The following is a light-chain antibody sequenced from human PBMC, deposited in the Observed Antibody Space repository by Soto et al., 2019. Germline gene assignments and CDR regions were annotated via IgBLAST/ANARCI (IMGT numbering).Light chain of an antibody. V-gene: IGKV3-20*01. J-gene: IGKJ1*01. CDR3: QFYGDPPKT. Sequence: EIVLTQSPGTLSLSPGERGTLSCRASQSVSSNFLAWYQQKPGQAPRLLIFDASTRATGIPDRFTGRGSGTDFTITISRLEPEDFAVYYCQFYGDPPKTFGQGIKVEIK. CDR2: DAS. CDR1: QSVSSNF.